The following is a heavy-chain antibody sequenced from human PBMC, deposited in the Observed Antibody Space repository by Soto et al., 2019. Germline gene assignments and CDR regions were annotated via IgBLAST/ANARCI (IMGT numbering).Heavy chain of an antibody. CDR3: ARVVTMIVVDSFDI. Sequence: ASETLSLTCTVSGGSISSGDYYWSWIRQPPGKGLEWIGYIYYSGSTYYNPSLKSRVTISVDTSKNQFSLKLSSVTAADTAVYYCARVVTMIVVDSFDIWGQGTMVTVSS. D-gene: IGHD3-22*01. V-gene: IGHV4-30-4*01. CDR2: IYYSGST. J-gene: IGHJ3*02. CDR1: GGSISSGDYY.